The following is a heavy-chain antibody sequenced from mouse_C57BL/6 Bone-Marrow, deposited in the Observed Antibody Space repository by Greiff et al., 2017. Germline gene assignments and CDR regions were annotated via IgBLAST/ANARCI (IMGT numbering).Heavy chain of an antibody. D-gene: IGHD1-1*01. V-gene: IGHV1-55*01. CDR3: ARRGSCYGVAY. CDR1: GYTFTSYW. Sequence: QVQLKQPGAELVKPGASVTMSCKASGYTFTSYWITWVKQRPGQGLEWIGDIYPGSGSTNYNEKFKSKATLTVDTSSSTAYMQLSSLTSEDSAVYYCARRGSCYGVAYWGQGTLVTVSA. CDR2: IYPGSGST. J-gene: IGHJ3*01.